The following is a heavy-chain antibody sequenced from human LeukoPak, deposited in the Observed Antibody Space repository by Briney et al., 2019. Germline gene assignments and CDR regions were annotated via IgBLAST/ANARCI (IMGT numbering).Heavy chain of an antibody. D-gene: IGHD6-19*01. CDR1: GFTFSSYG. V-gene: IGHV3-33*01. J-gene: IGHJ4*02. CDR2: IWYDGSNK. Sequence: PGRSLRLSCAASGFTFSSYGMHWVRQAPGKGLEWVAVIWYDGSNKYYADSVKGRFTISRDNSKNTLYLQMNSLRAEDTSVYYCARDLGSSGVWGQGTLVTVSS. CDR3: ARDLGSSGV.